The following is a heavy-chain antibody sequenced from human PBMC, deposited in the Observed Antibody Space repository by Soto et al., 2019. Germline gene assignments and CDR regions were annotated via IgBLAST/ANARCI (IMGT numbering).Heavy chain of an antibody. CDR1: GFTFSSYW. CDR3: ARVLPLTYGDFTRRFDP. J-gene: IGHJ5*02. D-gene: IGHD4-17*01. Sequence: GGSLRVSCAASGFTFSSYWMSWVRQAPGKGLEWVANIKQDGSEKYYVDSVKGRLTISRDNAKNSLYLQMNSLRAEDTAVYYCARVLPLTYGDFTRRFDPRAQGTMVPV. CDR2: IKQDGSEK. V-gene: IGHV3-7*01.